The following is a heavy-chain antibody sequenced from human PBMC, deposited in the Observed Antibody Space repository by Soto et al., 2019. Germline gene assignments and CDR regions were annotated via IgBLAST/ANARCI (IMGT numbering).Heavy chain of an antibody. V-gene: IGHV4-30-2*01. CDR2: IYYSGST. J-gene: IGHJ4*02. Sequence: QLQLQESGSGLVKPSQTLSLTCAVSGGSISSGGYSWGWIRQPPGKGLEWIGYIYYSGSTYYNTPLKSRVTIAVDRSKNQFSLKLSSVTAADTAVYYCDRVPAYWGQGTLVTVSS. CDR1: GGSISSGGYS. CDR3: DRVPAY.